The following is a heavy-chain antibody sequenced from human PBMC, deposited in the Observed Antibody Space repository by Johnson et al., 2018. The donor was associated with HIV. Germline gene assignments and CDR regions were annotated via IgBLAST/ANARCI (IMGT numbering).Heavy chain of an antibody. Sequence: VQLVESGGGVVRPGGSLRLSCAASGFSFDDYGMSWVRHTPGKGLEWVSGMTWNGGSTGSADAVKGRFNIARDNARHSLYLQLNSLRTEDTALYYCAKDRYSYGSGAGIDAFDIWGQGTMVTVSS. CDR1: GFSFDDYG. V-gene: IGHV3-20*04. D-gene: IGHD3-10*01. CDR3: AKDRYSYGSGAGIDAFDI. CDR2: MTWNGGST. J-gene: IGHJ3*02.